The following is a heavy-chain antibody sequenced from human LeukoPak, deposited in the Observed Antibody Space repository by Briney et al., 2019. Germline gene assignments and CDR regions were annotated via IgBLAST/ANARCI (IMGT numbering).Heavy chain of an antibody. D-gene: IGHD6-6*01. J-gene: IGHJ3*02. Sequence: ASVKVSCKASGGTFSSYAISWVRQAPGQGLEWMGIINPSGGSTSYAQKFQGRVTMTRDTSTSTVYMELSSLRSEDTAVYYCAKGDIAARLGNAFDIWGQGTMVTVSS. CDR2: INPSGGST. V-gene: IGHV1-46*01. CDR3: AKGDIAARLGNAFDI. CDR1: GGTFSSYA.